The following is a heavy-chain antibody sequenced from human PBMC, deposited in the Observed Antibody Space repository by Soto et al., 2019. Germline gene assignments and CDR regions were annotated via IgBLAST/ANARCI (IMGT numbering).Heavy chain of an antibody. D-gene: IGHD2-2*01. J-gene: IGHJ6*02. CDR1: GGTFSSYA. CDR2: IIPIFGTA. CDR3: AREGYCISTSCHLRDYYGMDV. V-gene: IGHV1-69*12. Sequence: QVQLVQSGAEVKKPGSSVKVSCKASGGTFSSYAISWVRQAPGQGLEWMGGIIPIFGTANYAQKFQGRVTITAHESPSTAYMGLSSLRSEDTAVYYCAREGYCISTSCHLRDYYGMDVWGQGTTVTVSS.